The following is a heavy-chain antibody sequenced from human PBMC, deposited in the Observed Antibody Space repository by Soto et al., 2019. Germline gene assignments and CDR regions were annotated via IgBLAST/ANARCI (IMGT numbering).Heavy chain of an antibody. D-gene: IGHD6-19*01. J-gene: IGHJ3*02. V-gene: IGHV1-46*01. Sequence: QVQLVQSGAEVKKPGASVKVSCKASGYTFTSYYMHWVRQAPGQGLEWMGIINPSGGSTSYAQKFQGRVTMTRDTSTSTVYMELSSLRSEDTAVYYCASDRIAVAGTNAFDIWGQGTMVTVSS. CDR3: ASDRIAVAGTNAFDI. CDR1: GYTFTSYY. CDR2: INPSGGST.